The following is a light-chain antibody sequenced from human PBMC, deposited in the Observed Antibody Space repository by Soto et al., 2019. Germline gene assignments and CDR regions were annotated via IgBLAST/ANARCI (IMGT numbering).Light chain of an antibody. J-gene: IGLJ1*01. Sequence: QSVLTQPPSVSGAPGQRVTISCTGSTSNIGAGYDVHWYQQLPGTTPKLLIYRNTNRPSGVPDRFSGSKSGTSASLAITGLQAEDEADYYCQSYDSTLRGSVFGTGNKLTVL. V-gene: IGLV1-40*01. CDR2: RNT. CDR1: TSNIGAGYD. CDR3: QSYDSTLRGSV.